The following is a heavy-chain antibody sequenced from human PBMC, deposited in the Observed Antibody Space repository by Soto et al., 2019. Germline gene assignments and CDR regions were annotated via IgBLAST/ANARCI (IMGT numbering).Heavy chain of an antibody. D-gene: IGHD3-16*02. CDR1: GFTFSTYW. CDR2: INPDGSTI. Sequence: EVQLVESGGDLVQPGGSLRLSCAASGFTFSTYWMHWVRQAPGKGLVWVSRINPDGSTINYADSVKGRFTISRDNARNTLYLQMNSLRGDDTAVYYCATAGSYRFDYWGQGTLVTVSS. CDR3: ATAGSYRFDY. J-gene: IGHJ4*02. V-gene: IGHV3-74*01.